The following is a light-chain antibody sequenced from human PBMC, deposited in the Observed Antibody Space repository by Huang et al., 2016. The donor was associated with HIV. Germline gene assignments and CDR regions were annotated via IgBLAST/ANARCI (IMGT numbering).Light chain of an antibody. CDR2: GAS. V-gene: IGKV3-15*01. Sequence: EIVMTQSPVTLSVSPGERATLSCRASQSGSSNLAWYQQKPGQAPRLLIYGASTRATGVPARFSGSGSGTEFTLTISSLQSEDFALYYGQQYNNWPPITFGQGTRLEIK. J-gene: IGKJ5*01. CDR1: QSGSSN. CDR3: QQYNNWPPIT.